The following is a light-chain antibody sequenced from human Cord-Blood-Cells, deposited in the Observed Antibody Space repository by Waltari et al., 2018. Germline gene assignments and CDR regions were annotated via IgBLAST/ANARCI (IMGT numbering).Light chain of an antibody. CDR3: QQYNSYSPWT. J-gene: IGKJ1*01. V-gene: IGKV1-5*03. CDR1: QSTSSW. CDR2: KAS. Sequence: DIQTTQSPSTLSASVGDRVTLTCRASQSTSSWLAWYQQKPGKDPKLLIDKASSLARGVPSRFSGSGSGTEFTLTISSLQPDDFATYYCQQYNSYSPWTSGQGTKVEIK.